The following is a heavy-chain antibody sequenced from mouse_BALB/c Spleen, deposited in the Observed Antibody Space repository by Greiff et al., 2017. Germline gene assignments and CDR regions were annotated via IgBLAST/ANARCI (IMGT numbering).Heavy chain of an antibody. J-gene: IGHJ4*01. CDR2: ISDGGSYT. CDR1: GFTFSDYY. Sequence: EVKLVESGGGLVKPGGSLKLSCAASGFTFSDYYMYWVRQTPEKRLEWVATISDGGSYTYYPDSVKGRFTISRDNAKNNLYLQMSSLKSEDTAMYYCARGSGGAMDHWGKGTSVTVSS. CDR3: ARGSGGAMDH. V-gene: IGHV5-4*02. D-gene: IGHD3-1*01.